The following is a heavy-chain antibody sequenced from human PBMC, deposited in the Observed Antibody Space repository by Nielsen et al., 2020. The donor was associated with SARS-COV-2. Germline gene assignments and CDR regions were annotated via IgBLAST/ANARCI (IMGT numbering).Heavy chain of an antibody. CDR3: AGGADFWSGTQRYYMDV. Sequence: GRSLRLSCSASGFTFSSTWMDWVRQAPGQGLVWVSRINPSGSGTAYADSVKGRFAVSRDNAGNTVVLQIHSLRVEDTAVYYCAGGADFWSGTQRYYMDVWGKGTTVTVSS. CDR1: GFTFSSTW. CDR2: INPSGSGT. J-gene: IGHJ6*03. V-gene: IGHV3-74*01. D-gene: IGHD3-3*01.